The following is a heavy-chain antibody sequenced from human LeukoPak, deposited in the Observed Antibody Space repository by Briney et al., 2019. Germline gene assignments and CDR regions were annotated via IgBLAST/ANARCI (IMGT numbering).Heavy chain of an antibody. J-gene: IGHJ3*01. Sequence: SVKVSCKASGGTFNNYAINWLRQAPGQGLEWMGGITPIFGTANYVQKFQGRVTITADKSTSTAFMELSSLRSEDTAIYYCARASSDDTAMATPFAYWGQGAMVTVSS. CDR3: ARASSDDTAMATPFAY. CDR1: GGTFNNYA. V-gene: IGHV1-69*06. D-gene: IGHD5-18*01. CDR2: ITPIFGTA.